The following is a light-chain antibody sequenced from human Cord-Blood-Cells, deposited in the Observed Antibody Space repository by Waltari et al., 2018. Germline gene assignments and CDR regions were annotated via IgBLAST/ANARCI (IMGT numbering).Light chain of an antibody. V-gene: IGKV4-1*01. CDR3: QQYYSTPYS. J-gene: IGKJ2*03. CDR1: QSVLYSSNNKNY. CDR2: WAS. Sequence: DIVMTQSQDSLALSLGERATIHCKSSQSVLYSSNNKNYFAWYQQKPGQPPKLLIYWASTRESGVPDRFSGSGSGTDFTLTISSLQAEDVAVYYCQQYYSTPYSFGQGTKLEIK.